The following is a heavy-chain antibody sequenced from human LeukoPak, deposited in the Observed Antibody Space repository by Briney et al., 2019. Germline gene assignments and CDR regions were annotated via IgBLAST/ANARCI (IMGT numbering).Heavy chain of an antibody. D-gene: IGHD3-10*01. V-gene: IGHV3-53*01. CDR2: IYRGGST. CDR3: AILNEVRGVISDY. Sequence: PGGSLRLSCAASGFTVSSNYMSWVRQAPGKGLEWVSVIYRGGSTYYADSVKGRFTISRDNSKNTLYLQMNSLRAEDTAVYYCAILNEVRGVISDYWGQGTLVTVSS. J-gene: IGHJ4*02. CDR1: GFTVSSNY.